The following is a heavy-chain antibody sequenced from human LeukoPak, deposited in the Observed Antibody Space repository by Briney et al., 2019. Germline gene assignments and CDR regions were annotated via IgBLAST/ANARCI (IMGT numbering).Heavy chain of an antibody. J-gene: IGHJ4*02. V-gene: IGHV4-30-2*01. Sequence: PSETLSLTCTVSGGSISSGGYYWSWIRQPPGKGLEWIGYIYHSGSTYYNPSLKSRVTISVDRSKSQFSLKLSSVTAADTAVYYCARLGDGYNVDYWGQGTLVTVSS. D-gene: IGHD5-24*01. CDR2: IYHSGST. CDR3: ARLGDGYNVDY. CDR1: GGSISSGGYY.